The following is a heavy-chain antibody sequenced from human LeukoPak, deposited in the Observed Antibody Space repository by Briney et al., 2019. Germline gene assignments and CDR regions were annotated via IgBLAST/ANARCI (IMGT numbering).Heavy chain of an antibody. CDR3: ARGGGYGDYGYVDN. Sequence: PSETMSLTCTVSGGSISSYYWSWIRQPAGKGLEWIGRIYTSGSTNYNPSLKSRVTMSVDTSKNQFSLKLSSVTAADTAVYYCARGGGYGDYGYVDNWGQGTLVTVSS. J-gene: IGHJ4*02. CDR1: GGSISSYY. D-gene: IGHD4-17*01. V-gene: IGHV4-4*07. CDR2: IYTSGST.